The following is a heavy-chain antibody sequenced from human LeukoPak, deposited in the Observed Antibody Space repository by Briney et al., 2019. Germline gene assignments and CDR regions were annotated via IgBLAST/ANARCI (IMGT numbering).Heavy chain of an antibody. J-gene: IGHJ4*02. Sequence: SETLSLTCTVSGGSISSYYWSWIRQPPGKGLEWIGYIYYSGSTNYNPSLKSRVTISVDTSKNQFSLKLSSVTAADTAVYYCARSASWSFLQADWGQGTLVTVSS. D-gene: IGHD3-3*01. CDR2: IYYSGST. CDR3: ARSASWSFLQAD. V-gene: IGHV4-59*08. CDR1: GGSISSYY.